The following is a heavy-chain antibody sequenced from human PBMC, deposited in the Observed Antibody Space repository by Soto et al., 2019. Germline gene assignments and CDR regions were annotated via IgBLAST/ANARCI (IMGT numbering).Heavy chain of an antibody. CDR2: IYHSGTT. D-gene: IGHD2-21*02. V-gene: IGHV4-4*01. Sequence: SETLSLPCAVSAGSISRSNCCSCVRQPPGKGLEWYGEIYHSGTTNYNPSLKSRSTISVDKSKNHFSLKLSSVTAADRAVYCCAGDSDGIRFDYWGQGTLVTVSS. J-gene: IGHJ4*02. CDR3: AGDSDGIRFDY. CDR1: AGSISRSNC.